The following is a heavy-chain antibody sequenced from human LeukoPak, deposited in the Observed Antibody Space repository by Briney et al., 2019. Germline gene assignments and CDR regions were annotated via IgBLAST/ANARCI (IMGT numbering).Heavy chain of an antibody. CDR1: GGSFSGYY. V-gene: IGHV4-34*01. CDR2: INHSGST. D-gene: IGHD3-10*01. J-gene: IGHJ6*03. CDR3: ARGSVLLSMDV. Sequence: SETLSLTCAVYGGSFSGYYWSWIRQPPGKGLEWIGEINHSGSTNYNPALKSRVTISVDTSKNQFSLKLSSVTAADTAVYYCARGSVLLSMDVWGKGTTVTISS.